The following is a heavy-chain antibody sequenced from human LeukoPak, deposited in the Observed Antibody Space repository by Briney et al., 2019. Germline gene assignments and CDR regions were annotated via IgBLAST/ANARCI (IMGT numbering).Heavy chain of an antibody. D-gene: IGHD1-1*01. CDR1: GYTFTSYD. Sequence: GASVKVSCKASGYTFTSYDINWVRQATGQGLEWMGWMNPNSGNTGYAQKFQGRVTMTRNTSISTAYMELSSLRSEDTAVYYCARGERGKTTLGYYYYYMDVWGKGTTVTISS. V-gene: IGHV1-8*01. CDR3: ARGERGKTTLGYYYYYMDV. CDR2: MNPNSGNT. J-gene: IGHJ6*03.